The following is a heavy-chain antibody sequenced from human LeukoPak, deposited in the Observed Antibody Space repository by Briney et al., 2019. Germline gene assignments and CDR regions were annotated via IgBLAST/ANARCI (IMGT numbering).Heavy chain of an antibody. Sequence: ASVKVSCKASGYTFTGYGIIWVRQAPGQGLEWMGWISPYNGNTNYAQKFQGRVTMTTDTSTTTTYMELRSLRSDDTAVYYCARDLDSGGTTFRALNYWGQGTLVTVSS. CDR1: GYTFTGYG. CDR2: ISPYNGNT. CDR3: ARDLDSGGTTFRALNY. V-gene: IGHV1-18*04. D-gene: IGHD1-14*01. J-gene: IGHJ4*02.